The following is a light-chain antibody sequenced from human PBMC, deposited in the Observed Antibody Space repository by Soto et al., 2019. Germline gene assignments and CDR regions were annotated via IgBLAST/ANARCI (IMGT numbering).Light chain of an antibody. CDR2: KAS. CDR1: QTISSW. Sequence: DIQMTQSPSTLSGSVGDRVTITCRASQTISSWLAWYQQKPGKAPKLLIYKASTLKSRVPSRFSGSGSGTEFTLTISSLQPDDFANYYCQHYNSYSEAFGQGTKVDIK. V-gene: IGKV1-5*03. CDR3: QHYNSYSEA. J-gene: IGKJ1*01.